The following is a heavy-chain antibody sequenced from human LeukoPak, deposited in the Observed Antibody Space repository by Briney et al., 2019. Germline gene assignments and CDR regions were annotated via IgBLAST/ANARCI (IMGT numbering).Heavy chain of an antibody. Sequence: SETLSLTCAVYGGSFSGYYWSWIRQPPGKGLEWIGEINHSGSTNYNPSLKSRVTISVDTSKNQFSLKLSSVTAADTAVYYCARGPPAHTYSGWYRYWGQGTLVTVSS. CDR3: ARGPPAHTYSGWYRY. CDR1: GGSFSGYY. CDR2: INHSGST. V-gene: IGHV4-34*01. J-gene: IGHJ4*02. D-gene: IGHD6-19*01.